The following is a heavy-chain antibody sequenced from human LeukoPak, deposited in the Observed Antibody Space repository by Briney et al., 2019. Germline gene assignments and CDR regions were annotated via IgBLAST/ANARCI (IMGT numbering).Heavy chain of an antibody. V-gene: IGHV5-51*01. J-gene: IGHJ3*02. CDR2: IYPGDSDT. CDR3: ARSITMIVVVPDAFDI. D-gene: IGHD3-22*01. Sequence: GESLKISCKGSGYSFTSYWIGWVRQMPGKGLEWMGIIYPGDSDTRYSPSFQGQVTISADKSIGTAYLQWSSLKASDTAMYYCARSITMIVVVPDAFDIWGQGTMVTVSS. CDR1: GYSFTSYW.